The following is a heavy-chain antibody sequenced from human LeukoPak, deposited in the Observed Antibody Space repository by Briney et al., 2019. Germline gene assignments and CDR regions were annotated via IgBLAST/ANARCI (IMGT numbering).Heavy chain of an antibody. D-gene: IGHD3-22*01. Sequence: PGGSLRLSCAASGFTFSSYSMNWVRQAPGKGLEWVSYISSSSSTIYYADSVKGRFTISRDNAKNSLYLQMNSLRAEDTAVYYCARCLYHYDSSGYISDYWGQGTLVTVSS. CDR2: ISSSSSTI. V-gene: IGHV3-48*01. CDR3: ARCLYHYDSSGYISDY. CDR1: GFTFSSYS. J-gene: IGHJ4*02.